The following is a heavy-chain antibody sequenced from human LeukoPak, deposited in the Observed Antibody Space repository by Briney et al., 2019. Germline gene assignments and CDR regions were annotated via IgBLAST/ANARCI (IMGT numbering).Heavy chain of an antibody. CDR1: GFTFRSYS. D-gene: IGHD5-12*01. CDR3: AKTFSGYDYWFDF. V-gene: IGHV3-30*02. Sequence: PGGSLRLSCAVSGFTFRSYSMHWARQAPGKGLEWVAFIRYDGNNKYYADSVKGRFTISRDNSKNTLYLQMNSLRAEDTAVYYCAKTFSGYDYWFDFWGQGTLVTVSS. CDR2: IRYDGNNK. J-gene: IGHJ4*02.